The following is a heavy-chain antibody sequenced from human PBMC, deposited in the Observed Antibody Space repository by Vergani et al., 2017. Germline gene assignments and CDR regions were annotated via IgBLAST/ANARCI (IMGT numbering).Heavy chain of an antibody. CDR3: ARGQVNCNFFRGRFDP. J-gene: IGHJ5*02. CDR1: GRSFSGYY. CDR2: INHSGCT. V-gene: IGHV4-34*01. Sequence: QVQLQQWGAGLLKPSETLSLNCAVYGRSFSGYYWSWIRQPPGKGLEWIVEINHSGCTNYNPSLKSRVTISVDTSKNQFSQKLNSVTAADTSVYYCARGQVNCNFFRGRFDPWSQGTLFTVSS. D-gene: IGHD1-7*01.